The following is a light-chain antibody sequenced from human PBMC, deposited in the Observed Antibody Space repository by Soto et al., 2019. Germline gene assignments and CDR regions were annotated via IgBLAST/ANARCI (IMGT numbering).Light chain of an antibody. CDR1: HSVSNN. J-gene: IGKJ1*01. CDR2: GAS. Sequence: ELVMTQSPGTLSVSPGERATLSCRASHSVSNNLAWYQQKPGQAPRLLIYGASTRATGIPARFSGSGSGTEFTLTISSLQSEDFAVYYCQQYSNWPPSWTFGQGDQGGYQ. CDR3: QQYSNWPPSWT. V-gene: IGKV3-15*01.